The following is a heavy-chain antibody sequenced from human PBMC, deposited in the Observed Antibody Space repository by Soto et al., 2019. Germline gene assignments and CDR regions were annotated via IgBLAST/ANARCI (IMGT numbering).Heavy chain of an antibody. D-gene: IGHD3-22*01. CDR2: IYYSGST. J-gene: IGHJ6*02. V-gene: IGHV4-39*01. CDR3: ARGGRRRAYYDSSGYPYYYYGMDV. CDR1: GGSVSSSNHY. Sequence: PSETLSLTCAVSGGSVSSSNHYWDWIRQPPGKGPEWIGRIYYSGSTYYNPSLKSRVTISVDTSKNQFSLKLSSVTAADTAVYYCARGGRRRAYYDSSGYPYYYYGMDVWGQGTTVTVS.